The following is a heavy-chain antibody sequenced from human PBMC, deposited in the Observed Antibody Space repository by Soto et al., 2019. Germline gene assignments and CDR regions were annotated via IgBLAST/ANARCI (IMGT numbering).Heavy chain of an antibody. V-gene: IGHV4-31*02. J-gene: IGHJ6*02. CDR2: VYHTGTT. D-gene: IGHD4-4*01. CDR3: ARALVTDYNSRDYHYYCAMDV. Sequence: TLSLTCVVSGGPVSGDDLYWSWIRHLPGKGLEWIANVYHTGTTYYNPSLKSRVSMSVDTSQNQFSLILASVTAADTAVYYCARALVTDYNSRDYHYYCAMDVWGQGTSVTVSS. CDR1: GGPVSGDDLY.